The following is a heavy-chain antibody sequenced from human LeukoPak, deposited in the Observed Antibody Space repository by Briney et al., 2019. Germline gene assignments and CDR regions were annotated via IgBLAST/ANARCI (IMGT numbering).Heavy chain of an antibody. V-gene: IGHV4-38-2*02. CDR3: ARDPYCSGGSCYPFDY. CDR1: GYSISRGSY. Sequence: PSETLSLTCAVSGYSISRGSYWGWIRQPPGKGLEWIGSIYHSGNTYYNPSLKSRVTISVDTSKNQFSLKLSSVTAADTAVYYCARDPYCSGGSCYPFDYWGQGTLVTVSS. J-gene: IGHJ4*02. CDR2: IYHSGNT. D-gene: IGHD2-15*01.